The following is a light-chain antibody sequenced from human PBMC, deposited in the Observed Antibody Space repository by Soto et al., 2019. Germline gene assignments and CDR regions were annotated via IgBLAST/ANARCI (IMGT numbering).Light chain of an antibody. CDR1: QSISTW. CDR3: QHYNTYPCT. Sequence: EIRMTQSPSTLSASVGDRVTIPCRASQSISTWLAWYQQQPGKAPKLLIYKASILQTGVPSRFSGSGSGTEFTLTISRLQPDDFAAYYCQHYNTYPCTFGPGTKVEMK. CDR2: KAS. V-gene: IGKV1-5*03. J-gene: IGKJ1*01.